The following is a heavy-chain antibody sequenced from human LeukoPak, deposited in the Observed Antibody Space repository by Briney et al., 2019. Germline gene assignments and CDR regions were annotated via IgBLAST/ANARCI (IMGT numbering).Heavy chain of an antibody. V-gene: IGHV3-21*01. D-gene: IGHD3-10*01. J-gene: IGHJ4*02. Sequence: GGSLRLSCAASGFTVSSNFMTWVRQAPGKGLEWVSSISSSSSYIYYADSVKGRFTISRDNAKNSLYLQMNSLRAEDTAVYYCARDRFRRIERGYFDYWGQGTLVTVSS. CDR1: GFTVSSNF. CDR2: ISSSSSYI. CDR3: ARDRFRRIERGYFDY.